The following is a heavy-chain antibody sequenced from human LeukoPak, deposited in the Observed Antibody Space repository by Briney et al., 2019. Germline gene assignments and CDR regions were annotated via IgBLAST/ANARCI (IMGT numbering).Heavy chain of an antibody. CDR1: GGSFSGYY. J-gene: IGHJ6*02. Sequence: SETLSLTCAVYGGSFSGYYWSWIRQPPGKGLEWIGEINHSGSTNYNPSLKSRVTISVDTSKNQLSLKLSSVTAADTAVYYCARRVGGYAKSYYGMDVWGQGTTVTVS. CDR2: INHSGST. D-gene: IGHD5-12*01. CDR3: ARRVGGYAKSYYGMDV. V-gene: IGHV4-34*01.